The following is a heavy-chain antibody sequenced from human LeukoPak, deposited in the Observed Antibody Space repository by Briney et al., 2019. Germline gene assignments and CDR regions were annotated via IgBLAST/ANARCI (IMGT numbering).Heavy chain of an antibody. CDR2: IYYSGST. CDR3: ARNTVVTPDYYYYGMDV. CDR1: GGSISSYY. V-gene: IGHV4-59*12. D-gene: IGHD4-23*01. J-gene: IGHJ6*02. Sequence: SETLSLTCTVSGGSISSYYWSWIRQPPGKGLEWIGYIYYSGSTNYNPSLKSRVTMSVDTSKNQFSLKLSSVTAADTAVYYCARNTVVTPDYYYYGMDVWGQGTTVTVSS.